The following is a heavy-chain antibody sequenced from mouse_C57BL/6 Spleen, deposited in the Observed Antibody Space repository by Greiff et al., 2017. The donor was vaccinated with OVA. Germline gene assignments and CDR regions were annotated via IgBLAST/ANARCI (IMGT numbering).Heavy chain of an antibody. CDR2: ISDGGSYT. J-gene: IGHJ2*01. D-gene: IGHD1-1*01. CDR3: ARERDGSSFPFDD. Sequence: EVMLVESGGGLVKPGGSLKLSCAASGFTFSSYAMSWVRQTPEKRLEWVATISDGGSYTYYPDNVKGRFTISRDNAKNNLYLQMSHLKSEDTAMYYCARERDGSSFPFDDWGQGTTLTVSS. V-gene: IGHV5-4*01. CDR1: GFTFSSYA.